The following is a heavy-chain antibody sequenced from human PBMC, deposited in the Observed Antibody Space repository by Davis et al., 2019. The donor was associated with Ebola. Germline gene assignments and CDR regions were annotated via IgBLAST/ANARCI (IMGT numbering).Heavy chain of an antibody. CDR2: INPNSGGT. J-gene: IGHJ6*04. CDR1: GYTFTGYY. Sequence: AASVKVSCKASGYTFTGYYMHWVRQAPGQGLEWMGRINPNSGGTNYAQKFQGRVTMTRDTSISTAYIELSRLRSDDTAVYYCARVSYHYYYDMDVWGKGTTVTVSS. V-gene: IGHV1-2*06. CDR3: ARVSYHYYYDMDV.